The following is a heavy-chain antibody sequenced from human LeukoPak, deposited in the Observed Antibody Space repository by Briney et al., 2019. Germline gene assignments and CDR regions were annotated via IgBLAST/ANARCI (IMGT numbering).Heavy chain of an antibody. Sequence: SETLSLTCTVSGGSISSSSYYWGWIRQPPGKGLEWIGSIYYSGSTYYNPSLKSRVTISVDTSKNQFSLKLSPVTAADTAVYYCAREGYYDSSGTTSFGYWGQGTLVTVSS. V-gene: IGHV4-39*07. D-gene: IGHD3-22*01. CDR3: AREGYYDSSGTTSFGY. J-gene: IGHJ4*02. CDR2: IYYSGST. CDR1: GGSISSSSYY.